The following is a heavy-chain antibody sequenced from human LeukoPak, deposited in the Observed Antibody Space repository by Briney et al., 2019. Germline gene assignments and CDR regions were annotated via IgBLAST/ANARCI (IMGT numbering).Heavy chain of an antibody. CDR2: IRYDGSKK. D-gene: IGHD3-22*01. Sequence: PAGSLRLSCAASGFTFSSYGMHWVRQAPGKGLEWVAFIRYDGSKKYFGDSVKGRFTISRDNSKHTLYLQMNSLRTEDTAVYYCAKDRRYYFDSSGYYYFLDYWGQGTLVTVSS. CDR1: GFTFSSYG. CDR3: AKDRRYYFDSSGYYYFLDY. V-gene: IGHV3-30*02. J-gene: IGHJ4*02.